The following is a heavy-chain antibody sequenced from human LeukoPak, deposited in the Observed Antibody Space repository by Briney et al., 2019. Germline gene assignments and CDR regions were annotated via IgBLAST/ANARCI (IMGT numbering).Heavy chain of an antibody. V-gene: IGHV4-30-4*01. J-gene: IGHJ4*02. Sequence: SETLSLTCTVSGGSVSSDDYYWSWIRQPPGKGLEWIGYIHYSGSTYYNPSLKGRITISVDTSKNQFSLRLSSVTSTGTAVYYCARERRWLQGPPDYWGQGTLVTVSS. D-gene: IGHD5-24*01. CDR3: ARERRWLQGPPDY. CDR2: IHYSGST. CDR1: GGSVSSDDYY.